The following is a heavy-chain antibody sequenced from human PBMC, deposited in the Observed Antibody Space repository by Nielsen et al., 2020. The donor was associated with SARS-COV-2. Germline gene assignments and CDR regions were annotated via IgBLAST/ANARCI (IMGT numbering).Heavy chain of an antibody. D-gene: IGHD7-27*01. J-gene: IGHJ3*02. CDR2: INAYNGNT. CDR3: ASAPGATDAFDI. Sequence: ASVKVSCKASGYTFTSYGISWVRQAPGQGLEWMGWINAYNGNTNYAQKLQGRVTMTTDTSTSTAYMELRSLRSDDTAVYYCASAPGATDAFDIWGQGTMVTVSS. V-gene: IGHV1-18*01. CDR1: GYTFTSYG.